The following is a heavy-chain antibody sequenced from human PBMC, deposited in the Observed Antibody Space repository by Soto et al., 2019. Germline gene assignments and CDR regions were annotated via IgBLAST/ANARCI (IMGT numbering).Heavy chain of an antibody. J-gene: IGHJ4*02. CDR1: GFTFSSYG. CDR2: IWYDGSNK. D-gene: IGHD3-22*01. CDR3: AREYYYDSSGSGFDY. V-gene: IGHV3-33*01. Sequence: QPGGSLRLSCAASGFTFSSYGMHWVRQAPGKGLEWVAVIWYDGSNKYYANSVKGRFTISRDNSKNTLYLQMNSLRAEDTAVYYCAREYYYDSSGSGFDYWGQGTLVTVSS.